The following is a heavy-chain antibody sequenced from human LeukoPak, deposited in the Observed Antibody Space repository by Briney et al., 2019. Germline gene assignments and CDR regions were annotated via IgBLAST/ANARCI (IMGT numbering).Heavy chain of an antibody. CDR1: GFTFDDYA. CDR3: VKQAGSYSLYYYYYMDV. J-gene: IGHJ6*03. V-gene: IGHV3-9*01. D-gene: IGHD1-26*01. Sequence: GGSLRLSCAASGFTFDDYAMHWVRQAPGKGPEWVSGISWNSGSIGYADSVKGRFTISRDNAKNSLYLQMNSLRAEDTALYYCVKQAGSYSLYYYYYMDVWGKGTTVTISS. CDR2: ISWNSGSI.